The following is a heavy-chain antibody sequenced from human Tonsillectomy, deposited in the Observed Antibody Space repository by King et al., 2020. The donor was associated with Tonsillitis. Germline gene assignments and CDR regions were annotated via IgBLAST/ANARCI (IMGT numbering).Heavy chain of an antibody. CDR3: ARGLVGRSCFDF. V-gene: IGHV3-48*01. Sequence: VQLVESGGGLVQPGGSLRLSCAASGVTLSNYAMNWVRQAPGKGLEWVSAISVSGSFLYYVDYVKGRFTISRDNAKNSLYLHMNSLRAEDTAVYYCARGLVGRSCFDFWGQGTLVTVSS. J-gene: IGHJ4*02. CDR2: ISVSGSFL. CDR1: GVTLSNYA. D-gene: IGHD1-26*01.